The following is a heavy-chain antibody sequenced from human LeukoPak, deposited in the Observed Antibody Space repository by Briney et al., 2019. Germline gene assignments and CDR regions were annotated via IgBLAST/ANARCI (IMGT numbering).Heavy chain of an antibody. CDR3: ARGNRYGDYVYPLDY. Sequence: PSQTLSLTCTVSGGSISSGGYYWSWIRQPPGKGLEWIGYIYHSGSTYYNPSLKSRVTISVDRSKNQFSLKLSSVTAADTAVYYCARGNRYGDYVYPLDYWGQGTLVTVSS. V-gene: IGHV4-30-2*01. CDR1: GGSISSGGYY. J-gene: IGHJ4*02. D-gene: IGHD4-17*01. CDR2: IYHSGST.